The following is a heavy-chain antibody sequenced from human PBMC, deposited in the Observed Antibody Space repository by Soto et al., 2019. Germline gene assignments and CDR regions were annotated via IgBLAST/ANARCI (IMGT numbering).Heavy chain of an antibody. J-gene: IGHJ6*02. CDR2: SIPIFGTA. D-gene: IGHD6-6*01. CDR1: GGTFSSYA. Sequence: QVQLVQSGAEVKKPGSSVKVSCKASGGTFSSYAISWVRQAPGQGLEWMGGSIPIFGTANYAQKFQGRVTITADESTSTVYMELSSLRSEDTAVYYCARFIAARPREPYYYYSGMDVWGQGTTITVSS. V-gene: IGHV1-69*12. CDR3: ARFIAARPREPYYYYSGMDV.